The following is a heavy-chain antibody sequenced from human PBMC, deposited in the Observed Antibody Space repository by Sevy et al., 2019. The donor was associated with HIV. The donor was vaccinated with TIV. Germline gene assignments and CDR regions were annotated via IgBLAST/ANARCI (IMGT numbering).Heavy chain of an antibody. CDR2: IKSKTDGGTT. Sequence: GGYLRLSCAASGFTFGNARMSWVRQAPGKGLEWVGRIKSKTDGGTTDYAAPVKGRFTISIDPSKNTQYLQMNSLKTEDTAVYYCTTDQGWGDHYYGMDVWGQGTTVTVSS. CDR1: GFTFGNAR. V-gene: IGHV3-15*01. CDR3: TTDQGWGDHYYGMDV. D-gene: IGHD6-19*01. J-gene: IGHJ6*02.